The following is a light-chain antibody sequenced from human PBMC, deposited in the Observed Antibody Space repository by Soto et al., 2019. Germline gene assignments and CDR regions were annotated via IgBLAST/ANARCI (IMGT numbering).Light chain of an antibody. CDR3: QQYNNWWT. J-gene: IGKJ1*01. CDR1: QSVSSN. Sequence: EIVVTQSPATLSVSQGERATLSCRASQSVSSNLAWYQQKPGQAPRLLIYGASTRATGIPARFSGSGSGTEFTLTISSLQSEDFAVYYCQQYNNWWTFGQGTNV. CDR2: GAS. V-gene: IGKV3-15*01.